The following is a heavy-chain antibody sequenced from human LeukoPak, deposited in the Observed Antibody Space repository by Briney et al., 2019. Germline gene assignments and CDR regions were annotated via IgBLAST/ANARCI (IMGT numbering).Heavy chain of an antibody. CDR3: ARDLAALFDY. CDR1: GFPFSTYW. Sequence: GGSLRLSCAASGFPFSTYWMSWVRQAPGKGLEWVSSISRSSSDIYYADSVKGRFTISRDNPKNSLYLQMNSLRAEDTAVYYCARDLAALFDYWGQGTLVTVSS. D-gene: IGHD3-16*01. V-gene: IGHV3-21*01. CDR2: ISRSSSDI. J-gene: IGHJ4*02.